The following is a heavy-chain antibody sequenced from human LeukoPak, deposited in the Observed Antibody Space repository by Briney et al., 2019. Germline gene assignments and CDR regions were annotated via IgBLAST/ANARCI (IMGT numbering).Heavy chain of an antibody. J-gene: IGHJ4*02. Sequence: SETLSLTCTVSGGSISSYYWSWIRQPPGKGLEWIGYIYSSGSTYYNPSLKSRVTLSVDTSKNQFSLKLSSVTAADTAVYYCARGRCPGGSCYDYDYWGQGTLVTVSS. CDR2: IYSSGST. V-gene: IGHV4-59*12. D-gene: IGHD2-15*01. CDR1: GGSISSYY. CDR3: ARGRCPGGSCYDYDY.